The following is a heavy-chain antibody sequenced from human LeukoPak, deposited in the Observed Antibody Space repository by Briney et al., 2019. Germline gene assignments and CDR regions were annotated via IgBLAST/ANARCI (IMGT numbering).Heavy chain of an antibody. V-gene: IGHV3-48*02. CDR1: GFTFSSYA. D-gene: IGHD2-21*01. CDR2: ISSSSNSI. J-gene: IGHJ6*02. CDR3: ARDPRGEYYYYYGMDV. Sequence: PGGSLRLSRAASGFTFSSYAMSWVRQAPGKGLEWISYISSSSNSIHYADSVKGRFNISRDNAKESLYLQLNSLRDEDTAVYYCARDPRGEYYYYYGMDVWGQGTTVTVSS.